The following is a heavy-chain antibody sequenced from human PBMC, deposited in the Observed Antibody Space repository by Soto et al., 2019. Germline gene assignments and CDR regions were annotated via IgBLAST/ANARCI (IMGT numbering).Heavy chain of an antibody. CDR1: GYSFTTYW. CDR3: ARNNPITRVAFDY. Sequence: GESLKISCKGSGYSFTTYWITWVRQMPGKGLEWMGKDDPSDSYTDYSPSFQGHVTISADKSISTAYLQWSSLKASDTAIYYCARNNPITRVAFDYWGQGTLVTVAS. D-gene: IGHD2-15*01. J-gene: IGHJ4*02. CDR2: DDPSDSYT. V-gene: IGHV5-10-1*01.